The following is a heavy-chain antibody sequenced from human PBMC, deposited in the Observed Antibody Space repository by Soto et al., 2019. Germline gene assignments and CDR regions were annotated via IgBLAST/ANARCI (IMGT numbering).Heavy chain of an antibody. Sequence: QVQLQESGPGLVKPSETLSLTCTVSGDSMNTNYWTWIRQPPGKALEWIGQIHFSGSTNYNPSLMSRVAISVDTSTNRFSLTMTSVTASDTAVYYCARVGRAWYGVFDWGQGTLVTVSS. CDR2: IHFSGST. CDR3: ARVGRAWYGVFD. D-gene: IGHD6-19*01. V-gene: IGHV4-59*01. CDR1: GDSMNTNY. J-gene: IGHJ4*02.